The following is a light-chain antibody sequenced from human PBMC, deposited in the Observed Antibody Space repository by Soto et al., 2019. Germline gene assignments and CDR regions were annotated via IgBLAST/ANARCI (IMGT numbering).Light chain of an antibody. Sequence: DIQLTQFPSSLSASVGDRVTITCRASQSISSYLNWYQQKPGKAPQLLIYAASSLQSGVPSRFSGSGSGTDFTLTISILQPEDFATYYCQQTYGFGQRARRETK. CDR1: QSISSY. CDR3: QQTYG. J-gene: IGKJ5*01. CDR2: AAS. V-gene: IGKV1-39*01.